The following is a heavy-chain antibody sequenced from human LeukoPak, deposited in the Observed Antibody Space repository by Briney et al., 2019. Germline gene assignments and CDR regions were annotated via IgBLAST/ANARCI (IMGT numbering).Heavy chain of an antibody. J-gene: IGHJ6*03. CDR1: GGSISSSSYY. V-gene: IGHV4-39*07. CDR3: AREGSQVRFLEWSPHYYYYMDV. D-gene: IGHD3-3*01. Sequence: SETLSLTCTVSGGSISSSSYYWGWIRQPPGKGLEWIGSIYYSGSTYYNPSLKSRVTISVDTSKNQFSLKLSSVTAADTAVYYCAREGSQVRFLEWSPHYYYYMDVWGKGTTVTVSS. CDR2: IYYSGST.